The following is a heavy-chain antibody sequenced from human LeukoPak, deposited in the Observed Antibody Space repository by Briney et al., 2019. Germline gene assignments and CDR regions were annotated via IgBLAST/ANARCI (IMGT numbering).Heavy chain of an antibody. V-gene: IGHV4-59*01. Sequence: PSETLSLTCTVSGGSISSYYWSWIRQPPGKGLEWIGYIYYSGSTNYNPSLKGRVTISVDTSKNQFSLKLSSVTAADTAVYYCAREMQQHWFDPWGQGTLVTVSS. CDR2: IYYSGST. CDR3: AREMQQHWFDP. CDR1: GGSISSYY. D-gene: IGHD6-13*01. J-gene: IGHJ5*02.